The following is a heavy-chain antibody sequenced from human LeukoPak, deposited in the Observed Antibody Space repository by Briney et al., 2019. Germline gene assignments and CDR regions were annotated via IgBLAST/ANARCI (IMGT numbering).Heavy chain of an antibody. CDR2: INAGKGNT. Sequence: ASMKLSCKASGYTFTSYSMHWVRQAPGQRLEWMGCINAGKGNTKYSHTFQGGVTITRHTSANTAYMELSSLRSEYTAVYYCARAYSSSWYDYWGQGTLVTVSS. J-gene: IGHJ4*02. V-gene: IGHV1-3*01. CDR3: ARAYSSSWYDY. CDR1: GYTFTSYS. D-gene: IGHD6-13*01.